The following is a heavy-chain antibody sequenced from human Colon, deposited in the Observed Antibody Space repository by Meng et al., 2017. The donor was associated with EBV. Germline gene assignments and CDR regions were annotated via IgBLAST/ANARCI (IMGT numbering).Heavy chain of an antibody. V-gene: IGHV4-31*11. CDR1: GGSISSGGYY. Sequence: QGRLQESGPGLLKPSQPLSLTCAVSGGSISSGGYYWTWIRQPPGKGLEWIGYIYYSGSTYYNPSLKSRITISVDTSKTQFSLKLSSVTAADTAVYYCARVGAYCGGDCYHPRWGQGTLVTVSS. D-gene: IGHD2-21*02. CDR2: IYYSGST. J-gene: IGHJ4*02. CDR3: ARVGAYCGGDCYHPR.